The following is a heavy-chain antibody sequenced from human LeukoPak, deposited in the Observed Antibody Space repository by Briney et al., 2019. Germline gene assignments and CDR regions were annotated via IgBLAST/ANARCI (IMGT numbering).Heavy chain of an antibody. CDR3: ARDTGDNFDY. V-gene: IGHV4-34*01. D-gene: IGHD2-21*02. CDR1: GGSFSGDY. Sequence: SETLSLTCAVYGGSFSGDYWIWIRQPPGKGLEWIGEINHSGSTNYNPSLKSRVTISVDTSKNQFSLKLSSVTAADTAVYYCARDTGDNFDYGGRGTLVTVSS. CDR2: INHSGST. J-gene: IGHJ4*02.